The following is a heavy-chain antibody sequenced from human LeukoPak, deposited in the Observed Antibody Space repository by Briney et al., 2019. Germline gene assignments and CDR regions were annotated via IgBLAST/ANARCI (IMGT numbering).Heavy chain of an antibody. D-gene: IGHD3-10*01. J-gene: IGHJ2*01. CDR2: ISANNGNT. CDR3: ARVYYGRTYDYWYFDL. Sequence: ASVKVSCKASGYTFTSYGISWVRQAPGQGLEWMGWISANNGNTNYAQKLQVRVTMTTDTSTSTAYMELRSLRSDDTAVYFCARVYYGRTYDYWYFDLWGRGTLVTVSS. V-gene: IGHV1-18*01. CDR1: GYTFTSYG.